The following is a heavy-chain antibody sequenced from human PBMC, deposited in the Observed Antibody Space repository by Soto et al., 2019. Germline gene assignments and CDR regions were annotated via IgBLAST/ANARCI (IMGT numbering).Heavy chain of an antibody. D-gene: IGHD2-15*01. CDR2: IYYSGST. V-gene: IGHV4-31*03. J-gene: IGHJ5*02. CDR3: ARVVVVAATQRYNWFDP. Sequence: PSETLSLTCTVSGGSISSGGYYWSWIRQHPGKGLEWIGYIYYSGSTYYNPSLKSRVTISVDTSKNQFSLKLSSVTAADTAVYYCARVVVVAATQRYNWFDPWGQGTLVTVSS. CDR1: GGSISSGGYY.